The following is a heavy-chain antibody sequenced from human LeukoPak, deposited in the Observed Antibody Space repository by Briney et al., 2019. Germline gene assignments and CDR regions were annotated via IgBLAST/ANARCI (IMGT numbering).Heavy chain of an antibody. D-gene: IGHD5-18*01. Sequence: SETLSLTCTVSGGSISSGSYYWSWIRQPAGKGLEWIGRIYSSGSTNYNPSLKSRVTISVDTSKNQFSLKLSSVTAADTAVYYCAGTYSYGYDWFDPWGQGTLVTVSS. CDR2: IYSSGST. CDR1: GGSISSGSYY. V-gene: IGHV4-61*02. CDR3: AGTYSYGYDWFDP. J-gene: IGHJ5*02.